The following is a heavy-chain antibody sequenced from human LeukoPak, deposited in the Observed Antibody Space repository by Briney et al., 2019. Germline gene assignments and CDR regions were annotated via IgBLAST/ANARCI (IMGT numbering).Heavy chain of an antibody. J-gene: IGHJ4*02. D-gene: IGHD6-13*01. Sequence: ASVKVSCKASGYTLTSYYMHWVRQAPGQGLEWMGIINPSGGSTSYAQKFQGRVTMTRDMSTSTVYMELSSLRSEDTAVYYCARGGGKQQLAFYFDYWGQGTLVTVSS. V-gene: IGHV1-46*01. CDR2: INPSGGST. CDR3: ARGGGKQQLAFYFDY. CDR1: GYTLTSYY.